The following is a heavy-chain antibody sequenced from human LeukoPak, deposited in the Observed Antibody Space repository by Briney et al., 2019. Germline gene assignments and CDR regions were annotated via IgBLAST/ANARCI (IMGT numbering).Heavy chain of an antibody. V-gene: IGHV1-69*13. D-gene: IGHD2-2*01. Sequence: GASVKVSCKASGGTFSSYAISWVRQAPGQGLEWMGGIIPIFGTANYAQKFQGRVTITADESTSTAYMELSSLRSEDTAVYYCARNAVPDRPFSGMDVWGKGTTVTVSP. J-gene: IGHJ6*04. CDR3: ARNAVPDRPFSGMDV. CDR2: IIPIFGTA. CDR1: GGTFSSYA.